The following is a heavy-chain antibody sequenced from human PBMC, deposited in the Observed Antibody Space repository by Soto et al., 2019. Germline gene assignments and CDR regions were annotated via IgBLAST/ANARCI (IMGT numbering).Heavy chain of an antibody. CDR2: ISYDGSDK. J-gene: IGHJ4*02. V-gene: IGHV3-30*18. CDR1: GFTFNSYG. D-gene: IGHD3-16*02. Sequence: QVPLVESGGGVVQPGRSLRLSCAASGFTFNSYGMHWVRQAPGKGLEWVAVISYDGSDKYYADSVKGRFTISRDNSKNTLYLQMNSLRAEDTAVYYCSKDLHGLQGLVDSSFCFDYWGQGTLVTVS. CDR3: SKDLHGLQGLVDSSFCFDY.